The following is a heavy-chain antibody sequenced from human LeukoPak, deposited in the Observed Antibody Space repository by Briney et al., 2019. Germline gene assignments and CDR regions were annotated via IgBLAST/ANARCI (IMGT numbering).Heavy chain of an antibody. V-gene: IGHV4-59*01. CDR2: IYDSGST. D-gene: IGHD2-8*02. CDR3: AKASPNHTGGYHGSTYYYFMDA. J-gene: IGHJ6*03. CDR1: GGSISGSY. Sequence: PSETLSLTCTVSGGSISGSYWSWVRQAPGKGRDWIGYIYDSGSTNYNPSLKSGVTISIAASNNLFSLKLSSLTAADTAVYYCAKASPNHTGGYHGSTYYYFMDAWGKGTTVTVSS.